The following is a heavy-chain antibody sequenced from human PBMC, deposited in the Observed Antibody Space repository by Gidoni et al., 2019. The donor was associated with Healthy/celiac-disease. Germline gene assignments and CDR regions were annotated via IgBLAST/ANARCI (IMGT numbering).Heavy chain of an antibody. CDR1: GFTFSSYA. CDR3: AKFQTAYGGYGSY. V-gene: IGHV3-23*01. CDR2: ISGSGGST. D-gene: IGHD5-12*01. Sequence: EVQLLESGGGLVQPGGSLRLSCAASGFTFSSYAMGWVRQAPGKGLEWVSAISGSGGSTYYADSVKGRFTISRDNSKNTLYLQMNSLRAEDTAVYYCAKFQTAYGGYGSYWGQGTLVTVSS. J-gene: IGHJ4*02.